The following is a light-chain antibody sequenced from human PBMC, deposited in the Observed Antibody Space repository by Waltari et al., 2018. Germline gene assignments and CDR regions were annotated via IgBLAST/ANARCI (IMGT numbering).Light chain of an antibody. Sequence: DIVMTQSPDSLVVSLGERATIKCKSSQSVLYSSNNKNYLSWFQQKPGQPPKLLFYWASTRESGVPDRFSGSGSGTDFTLTISSLQAEDVAVYYCQQYYAAPWTFGQGTMVEIK. V-gene: IGKV4-1*01. CDR1: QSVLYSSNNKNY. J-gene: IGKJ1*01. CDR2: WAS. CDR3: QQYYAAPWT.